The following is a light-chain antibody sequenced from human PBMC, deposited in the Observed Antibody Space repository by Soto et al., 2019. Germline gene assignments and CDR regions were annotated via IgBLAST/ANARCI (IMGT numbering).Light chain of an antibody. CDR2: DAS. CDR1: QSVGSN. J-gene: IGKJ4*01. Sequence: EIVMTQSPATLSVSPGERVTLSCRASQSVGSNLAWYQQKPGLAPRVLIYDASTRATVIPARFSGSGSGTEFTLTISSLQSEDFAVYYCQQYDDWPRTFGGGTKVEIK. CDR3: QQYDDWPRT. V-gene: IGKV3-15*01.